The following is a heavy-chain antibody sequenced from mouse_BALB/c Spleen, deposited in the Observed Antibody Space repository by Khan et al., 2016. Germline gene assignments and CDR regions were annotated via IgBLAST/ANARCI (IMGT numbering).Heavy chain of an antibody. CDR3: AKDIYYPAWFAY. Sequence: EVQLQESGPGLVKPSQSLSLTCTVTGYSITSDYAWNWIRQFPGNRLEWLGYITYSGSTTYNPSLKSRISITRDTSKTQFFLQLNSVTTEATATXYGAKDIYYPAWFAYWGQGTLVTVSA. J-gene: IGHJ3*01. CDR1: GYSITSDYA. V-gene: IGHV3-2*02. D-gene: IGHD2-12*01. CDR2: ITYSGST.